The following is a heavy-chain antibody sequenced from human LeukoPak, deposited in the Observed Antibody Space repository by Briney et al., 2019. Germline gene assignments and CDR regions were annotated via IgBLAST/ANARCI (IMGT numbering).Heavy chain of an antibody. V-gene: IGHV4-59*01. CDR3: ARGGGERFDY. CDR2: IYYGGST. D-gene: IGHD1-1*01. Sequence: SETLSLTCAVSGGSISSYYRSWIRQPPGKGLEWIGYIYYGGSTNYNPSLKSGVTISVDTSKNQFSLKLSSVTAADTAVYYCARGGGERFDYWGQGTLVTVSS. CDR1: GGSISSYY. J-gene: IGHJ4*02.